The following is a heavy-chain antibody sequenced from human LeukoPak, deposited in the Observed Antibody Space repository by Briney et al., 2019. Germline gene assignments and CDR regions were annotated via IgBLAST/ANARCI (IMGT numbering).Heavy chain of an antibody. V-gene: IGHV1-46*01. D-gene: IGHD4-17*01. CDR3: ARDGGTVTTSGAFDI. J-gene: IGHJ3*02. CDR1: GYTFTSYY. Sequence: VASVKVSCKASGYTFTSYYMHWVRQAPGQGLEWMGIINPSGGSTSYAQKFQGRVTMTRDTSTSTVYMELSSLRSEDTAVYYCARDGGTVTTSGAFDIWGQGTMVTVSS. CDR2: INPSGGST.